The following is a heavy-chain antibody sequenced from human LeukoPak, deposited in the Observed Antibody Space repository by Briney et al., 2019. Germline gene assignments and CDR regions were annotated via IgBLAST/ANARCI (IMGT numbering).Heavy chain of an antibody. CDR2: ISGSGGST. Sequence: PGGSLRLSCAASGFTFSSYAMSWVRQAPGKGLEWVSAISGSGGSTYYADSVKGRFTISRDNSKNTLYLQMNSLRAEDTAVYYCAKGMTIFGVVILTAPFDYWGQGTLVTVSS. J-gene: IGHJ4*02. CDR1: GFTFSSYA. D-gene: IGHD3-3*01. CDR3: AKGMTIFGVVILTAPFDY. V-gene: IGHV3-23*01.